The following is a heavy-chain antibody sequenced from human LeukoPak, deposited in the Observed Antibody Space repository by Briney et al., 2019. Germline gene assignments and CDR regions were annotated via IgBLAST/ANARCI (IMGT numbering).Heavy chain of an antibody. V-gene: IGHV4-59*08. CDR2: IYYSGST. J-gene: IGHJ6*02. CDR3: ARHAFIGYYYGIDV. CDR1: GGSISSYY. D-gene: IGHD2-15*01. Sequence: SETLSLTCTVSGGSISSYYWSWIRQPPGKGLEWIGYIYYSGSTNYNPSLKSRVTISVDTSKNQFSLKLTSVTATDTGVYYCARHAFIGYYYGIDVWGQGTTVTVSS.